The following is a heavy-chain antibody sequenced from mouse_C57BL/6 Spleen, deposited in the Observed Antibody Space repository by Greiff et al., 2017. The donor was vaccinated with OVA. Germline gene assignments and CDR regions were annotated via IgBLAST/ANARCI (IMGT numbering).Heavy chain of an antibody. D-gene: IGHD2-5*01. CDR1: GYTFTSYW. J-gene: IGHJ4*01. CDR2: IDPSDSET. Sequence: QVQLQQSGAELVRPGSSVKLSCKASGYTFTSYWMHWVKQRPIQGLEWIGNIDPSDSETYYNQKFKDKATLTVDKSSSTAYMQLSSLTSEDSAVYYCARDSNYYAMDYWGQGTSVTVSS. CDR3: ARDSNYYAMDY. V-gene: IGHV1-52*01.